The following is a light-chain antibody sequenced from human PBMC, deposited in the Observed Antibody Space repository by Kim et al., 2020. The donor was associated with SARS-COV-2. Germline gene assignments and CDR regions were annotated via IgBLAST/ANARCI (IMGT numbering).Light chain of an antibody. V-gene: IGLV3-21*04. CDR3: QVWDSSSDHLV. J-gene: IGLJ2*01. Sequence: SYELTQPPSVSVAPGKTARITCGGNNIGSKSVHWYQQKPGQAPVLVIYYDSDRPSGIPERFSGSNSGNTATLTISRVKAGDEADYYCQVWDSSSDHLVFG. CDR2: YDS. CDR1: NIGSKS.